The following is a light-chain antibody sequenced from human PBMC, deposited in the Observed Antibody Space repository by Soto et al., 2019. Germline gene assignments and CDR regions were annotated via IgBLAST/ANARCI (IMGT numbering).Light chain of an antibody. CDR3: QSYDNRLSGDV. CDR2: GNN. V-gene: IGLV1-40*01. J-gene: IGLJ1*01. CDR1: GSNIGASYD. Sequence: QSVLTQPPSVSGAPGQRVTISCIGSGSNIGASYDVHWHRQLPGTAPKLLIFGNNNRASGVPDRFSASKSGTSASLAITGLQPEDEADYYCQSYDNRLSGDVFGTGTKVTVL.